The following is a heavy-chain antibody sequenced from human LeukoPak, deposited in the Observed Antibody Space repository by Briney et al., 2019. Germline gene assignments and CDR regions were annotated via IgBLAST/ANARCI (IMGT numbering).Heavy chain of an antibody. D-gene: IGHD3-9*01. V-gene: IGHV1-2*02. CDR1: GYTFTGYY. CDR3: ARGDYDILTGYDHYYGMDV. J-gene: IGHJ6*02. CDR2: INPNSGGT. Sequence: ASVKVSCKASGYTFTGYYMHWVRQAPGQGLEWMGWINPNSGGTNYAQKFQGRVTMTRDTSISTAYMELSRLRSDDTAVYYCARGDYDILTGYDHYYGMDVWGQGTTVTVSS.